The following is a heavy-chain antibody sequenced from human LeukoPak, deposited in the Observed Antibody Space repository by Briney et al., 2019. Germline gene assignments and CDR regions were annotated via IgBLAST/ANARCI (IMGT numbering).Heavy chain of an antibody. CDR1: GGSFSGYY. CDR2: INHSGST. CDR3: ASGSYRTPVY. Sequence: SETLSLTCAVYGGSFSGYYWSWIRQPPGKGLEWIGEINHSGSTNYNPSLKSRVTISVDTSKNQFSLKLSSVTAADTAVYYCASGSYRTPVYWGQGTLVTVSS. V-gene: IGHV4-34*01. D-gene: IGHD1-26*01. J-gene: IGHJ4*02.